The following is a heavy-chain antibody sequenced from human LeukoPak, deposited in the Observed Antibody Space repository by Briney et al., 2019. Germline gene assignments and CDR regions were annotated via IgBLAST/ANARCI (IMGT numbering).Heavy chain of an antibody. CDR3: ARDGSGQGRAFDI. CDR1: GYTFTSYG. Sequence: ASVKVSCKASGYTFTSYGISWVRQAPGQRLEWMGWINAGNGNTKYSQKFQGRVTITRDTSASTAYMELSSLRSEDTAVYYCARDGSGQGRAFDIWGQGTMVTVSS. D-gene: IGHD3-10*01. J-gene: IGHJ3*02. V-gene: IGHV1-3*01. CDR2: INAGNGNT.